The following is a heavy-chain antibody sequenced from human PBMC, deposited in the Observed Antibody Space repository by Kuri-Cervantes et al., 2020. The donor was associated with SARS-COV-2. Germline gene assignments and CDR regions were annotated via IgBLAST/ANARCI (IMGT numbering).Heavy chain of an antibody. CDR2: ISYDGSNK. CDR3: ARNRGSGWPFFDY. D-gene: IGHD6-19*01. J-gene: IGHJ4*02. CDR1: GFTFSSYA. Sequence: GGSLRLSCAASGFTFSSYAMHWVRQAPGKGLEWVAVISYDGSNKYYADSVKGRFTISRDNAKNSLYLQMNSLRAEDTAVYYCARNRGSGWPFFDYWGQGNRVTVSS. V-gene: IGHV3-30-3*01.